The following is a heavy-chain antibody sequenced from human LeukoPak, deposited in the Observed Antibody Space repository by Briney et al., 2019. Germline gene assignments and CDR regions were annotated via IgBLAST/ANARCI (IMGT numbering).Heavy chain of an antibody. Sequence: PGGSLRLSCVGSGFIFSDYYMDWVRQAPGKGLEWVGRIRNRVNNYATEYAASVNGRFAISRDDSTKSLFLRMNSLKIEDTAVYWCAARGYDDSSGHPVDYWAQGTLVTVSS. CDR3: AARGYDDSSGHPVDY. D-gene: IGHD3-22*01. CDR1: GFIFSDYY. CDR2: IRNRVNNYAT. V-gene: IGHV3-72*01. J-gene: IGHJ4*02.